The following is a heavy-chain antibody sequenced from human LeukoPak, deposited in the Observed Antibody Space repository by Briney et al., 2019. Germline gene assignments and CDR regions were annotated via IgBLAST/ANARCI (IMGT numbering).Heavy chain of an antibody. CDR2: IKQDGSEK. CDR3: ARDDRGNWFDP. J-gene: IGHJ5*02. D-gene: IGHD3-10*01. Sequence: GGSLRLSCAASGFTFSSYWMSWVRQAPGKGLEWVANIKQDGSEKYYVDSVKGRFTISRDNAKNSLDLQMNSLRAEDTAVYYCARDDRGNWFDPWGQGTLVTVSS. V-gene: IGHV3-7*01. CDR1: GFTFSSYW.